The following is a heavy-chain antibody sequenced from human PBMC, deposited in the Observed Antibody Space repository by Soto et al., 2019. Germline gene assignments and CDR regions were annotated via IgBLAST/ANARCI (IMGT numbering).Heavy chain of an antibody. J-gene: IGHJ3*02. V-gene: IGHV3-48*04. CDR2: ISSSSSTI. Sequence: GGSLRLSCAASGFTFSSYSMNWVRQAPGKGLEWVSYISSSSSTICYADSVKGRFTISRDNAKNTLYLQMNSLRAEDTAVYYCARRGSNAFDIWGQGTMVTVSS. D-gene: IGHD3-16*01. CDR1: GFTFSSYS. CDR3: ARRGSNAFDI.